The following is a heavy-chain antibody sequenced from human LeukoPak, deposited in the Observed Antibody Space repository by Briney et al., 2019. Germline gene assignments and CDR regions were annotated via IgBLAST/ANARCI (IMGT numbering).Heavy chain of an antibody. V-gene: IGHV3-7*01. J-gene: IGHJ4*02. CDR1: GFTFSNYW. CDR2: IKTDGSEK. Sequence: GGSLRLSCEGSGFTFSNYWMGWVRQAPGKGLQWVANIKTDGSEKYYVDSVKGRFTISRDNAKNSLYLQMNSLRAEGTAVYYCATVGEYSSSYGGNFDYWGQGTLVTVSS. D-gene: IGHD6-6*01. CDR3: ATVGEYSSSYGGNFDY.